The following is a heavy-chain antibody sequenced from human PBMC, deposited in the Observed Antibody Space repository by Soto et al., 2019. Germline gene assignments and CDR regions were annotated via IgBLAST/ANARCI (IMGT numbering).Heavy chain of an antibody. Sequence: GGSLRLSCAASGFTFSGSAMHWVRQASGKGLEWVGRIRSKANSYATAYAASVKGRFTISRDDSKNTAYLQMNSLKTEDTAVYYCTRISQLYYYDKRGAFDIWGQGTMVTVSS. D-gene: IGHD3-22*01. V-gene: IGHV3-73*01. CDR1: GFTFSGSA. CDR3: TRISQLYYYDKRGAFDI. CDR2: IRSKANSYAT. J-gene: IGHJ3*02.